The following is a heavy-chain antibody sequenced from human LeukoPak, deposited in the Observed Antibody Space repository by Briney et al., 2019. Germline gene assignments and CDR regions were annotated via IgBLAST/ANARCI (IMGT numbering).Heavy chain of an antibody. V-gene: IGHV3-20*04. CDR1: GFTFDDYG. D-gene: IGHD3-3*01. CDR3: ARMAHVRFLEWLLDFDY. Sequence: GGCLRLSCAASGFTFDDYGMSWVRQAPGKGLEWVSGINWNGGSTGYADSVKGRFTISRDNAKNSLYLQMNSLRAEDTALYYCARMAHVRFLEWLLDFDYWGQGTLVTVSS. CDR2: INWNGGST. J-gene: IGHJ4*01.